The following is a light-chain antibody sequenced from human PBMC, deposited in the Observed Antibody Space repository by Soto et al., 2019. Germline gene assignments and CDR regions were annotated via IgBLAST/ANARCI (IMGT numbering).Light chain of an antibody. CDR1: QTIGNW. CDR2: DAS. CDR3: QQYDSYSYT. J-gene: IGKJ2*01. Sequence: IQMTQSPSTLSASVGDRVTITCRASQTIGNWLAWYQQKTGKAPKLLIYDASSLERGVPSRFSGSRSGTEFTLTISSLQTDDFATYYCQQYDSYSYTFGQGTKLEIK. V-gene: IGKV1-5*01.